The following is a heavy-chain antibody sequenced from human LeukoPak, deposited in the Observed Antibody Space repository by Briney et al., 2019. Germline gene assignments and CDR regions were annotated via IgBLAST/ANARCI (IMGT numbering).Heavy chain of an antibody. CDR2: INHGGST. CDR1: GGSFSGYY. J-gene: IGHJ4*02. V-gene: IGHV4-34*01. Sequence: KPSETLSLTCAVYGGSFSGYYWSWIRQPPGKGLEWIGEINHGGSTNYNPSLKSRVTISVDTSKNQFSLKLSSVTAADTAVYYCARGEIAALPFDYWGQGTLVTVSS. CDR3: ARGEIAALPFDY. D-gene: IGHD6-6*01.